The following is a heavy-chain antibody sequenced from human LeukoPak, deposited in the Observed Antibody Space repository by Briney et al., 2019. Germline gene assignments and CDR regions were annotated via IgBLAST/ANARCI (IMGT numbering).Heavy chain of an antibody. Sequence: GGSLRLSCAASGFTFSSYGMHWVRQAPGKGLEGVAVIWYDGSNKYYADSVKGRFTISIDNSKNTLYLQMNSLRAEDTAVYYCAKDVTVMGTTDAFDIWGQGTMVTVSS. J-gene: IGHJ3*02. CDR2: IWYDGSNK. CDR3: AKDVTVMGTTDAFDI. CDR1: GFTFSSYG. V-gene: IGHV3-33*06. D-gene: IGHD5-18*01.